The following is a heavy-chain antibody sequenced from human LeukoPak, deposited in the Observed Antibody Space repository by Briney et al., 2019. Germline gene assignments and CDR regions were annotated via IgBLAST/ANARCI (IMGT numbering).Heavy chain of an antibody. CDR2: IKSKSDGGTI. CDR3: TTDLDY. J-gene: IGHJ4*02. Sequence: GGSLRLSCAGSGFIFSDVCMSWFRQAPGKGLEWVGRIKSKSDGGTIDYAATVKGRVTMSRDDSKKTLSLEMNNLKTEDTGVYYCTTDLDYWGQGTLVTVSS. CDR1: GFIFSDVC. V-gene: IGHV3-15*01.